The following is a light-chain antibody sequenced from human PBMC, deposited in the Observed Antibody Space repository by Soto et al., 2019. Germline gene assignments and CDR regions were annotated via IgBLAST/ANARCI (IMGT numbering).Light chain of an antibody. V-gene: IGKV1-39*01. Sequence: DIQMTQSPSSLSASVGDRVTITCRASQSISNYLNWYQQKPGKAPKLLMYAASSLQSGVSSRFSGSGSGTDFTLTISSLQPEDFATYSCQQTYGSPRKFGQGTKVDIK. CDR1: QSISNY. CDR3: QQTYGSPRK. CDR2: AAS. J-gene: IGKJ1*01.